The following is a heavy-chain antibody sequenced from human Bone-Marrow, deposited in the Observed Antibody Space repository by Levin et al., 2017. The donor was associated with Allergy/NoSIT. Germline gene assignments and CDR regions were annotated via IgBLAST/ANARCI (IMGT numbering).Heavy chain of an antibody. CDR1: GFTVINNY. CDR2: IYSGGDT. CDR3: ARQDYVWGRDY. Sequence: SCAASGFTVINNYMTWVRQAPGKGLEWVSLIYSGGDTYYAESVKGRFTISRDNSKNTVYLQMNSLRVEDTAVYYCARQDYVWGRDYWGQGTLVTVSS. J-gene: IGHJ4*02. D-gene: IGHD3-16*01. V-gene: IGHV3-66*04.